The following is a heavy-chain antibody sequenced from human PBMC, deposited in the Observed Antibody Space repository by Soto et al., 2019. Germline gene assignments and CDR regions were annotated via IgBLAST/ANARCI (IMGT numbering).Heavy chain of an antibody. D-gene: IGHD2-2*02. CDR1: GFTFSSYG. Sequence: GGSLRLSCAASGFTFSSYGMHWARQAPGKGLERVAVISYHGSNKYYADSVKGRFTISRDNSKNTPYLQMNSLRAEDTAVYYCAKGAIVVVPAAIRGGFGMDVWGQGTTVTVCS. CDR3: AKGAIVVVPAAIRGGFGMDV. J-gene: IGHJ6*02. V-gene: IGHV3-30*18. CDR2: ISYHGSNK.